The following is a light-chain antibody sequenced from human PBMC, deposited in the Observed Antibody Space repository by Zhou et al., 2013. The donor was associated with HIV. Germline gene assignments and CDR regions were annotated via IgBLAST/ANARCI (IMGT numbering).Light chain of an antibody. CDR2: DAS. V-gene: IGKV1-13*02. J-gene: IGKJ1*01. CDR3: LQSDGFPWT. Sequence: AIQLTQSPSSLSTSVGDRVTITCRASQGNSAYLVWYQRKPGKAPKLLIYDASSLESGVPSRFSGSGSGTDFTLTISSLQPEDFATYYCLQSDGFPWTFGQGTKVEIK. CDR1: QGNSAY.